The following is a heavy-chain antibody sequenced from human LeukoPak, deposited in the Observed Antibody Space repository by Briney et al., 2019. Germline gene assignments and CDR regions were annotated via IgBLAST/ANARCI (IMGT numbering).Heavy chain of an antibody. J-gene: IGHJ6*02. Sequence: ASVKVSCKASGYTFTGYYMHWVRQAPGQGLEWMGWISAYNGNTNYAQKLQGRVTMTTDTSTSTAYMELRSLRSDDTAVYYCARDREYQLPSYYYYYGMDVWGQGTTVTVSS. D-gene: IGHD2-2*01. V-gene: IGHV1-18*04. CDR2: ISAYNGNT. CDR1: GYTFTGYY. CDR3: ARDREYQLPSYYYYYGMDV.